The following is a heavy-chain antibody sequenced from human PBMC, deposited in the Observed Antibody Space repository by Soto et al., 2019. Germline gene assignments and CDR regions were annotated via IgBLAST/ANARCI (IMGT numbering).Heavy chain of an antibody. CDR2: ISYDGSNK. CDR3: ARDQWELVSQVAGLNNWFDP. V-gene: IGHV3-30-3*01. D-gene: IGHD1-26*01. CDR1: GFTFSSYA. J-gene: IGHJ5*02. Sequence: QVQLVESGGGVVQPGRSLRLSCAASGFTFSSYAMHWVRQAPGKGLEWVAVISYDGSNKYYADSVKGRFTISRDNSKNTLYLQMNSLRAEDTAVYYCARDQWELVSQVAGLNNWFDPWGQGILVTVSS.